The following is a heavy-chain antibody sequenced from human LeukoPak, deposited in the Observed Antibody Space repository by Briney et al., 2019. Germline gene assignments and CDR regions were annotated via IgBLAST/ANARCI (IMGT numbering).Heavy chain of an antibody. V-gene: IGHV1-8*01. Sequence: ASVKVSCKASGYTFTSYDINWVRQATGQGLEWMGWMNPNSGNTGYAQKFQGRVTMTRNTSISTAYMELSSLRSEDTAVYYCARVYRVPNYYYYGMDVWGQGTTVTVSS. CDR3: ARVYRVPNYYYYGMDV. CDR2: MNPNSGNT. J-gene: IGHJ6*02. D-gene: IGHD3-16*02. CDR1: GYTFTSYD.